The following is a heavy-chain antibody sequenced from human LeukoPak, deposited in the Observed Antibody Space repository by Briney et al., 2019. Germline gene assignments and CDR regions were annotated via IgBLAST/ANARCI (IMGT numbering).Heavy chain of an antibody. Sequence: ASVKVSCKASGSTFASYYMHWVRQAPGQGLEWMGIINPSGGSTSYAQKFQGRVTMTRDTSTSTVYMELSSLRSEDTAVYYCARERSAKYYDFWSGYPLETNWFDPWGQGTLVAVSS. CDR3: ARERSAKYYDFWSGYPLETNWFDP. V-gene: IGHV1-46*03. J-gene: IGHJ5*02. CDR1: GSTFASYY. CDR2: INPSGGST. D-gene: IGHD3-3*01.